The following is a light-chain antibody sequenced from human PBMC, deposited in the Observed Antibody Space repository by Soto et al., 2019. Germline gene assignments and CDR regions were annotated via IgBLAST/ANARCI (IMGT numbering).Light chain of an antibody. V-gene: IGLV6-57*04. CDR3: QSSQDDFWV. Sequence: NFMLTQPHSVSESPGRTVTISCTRSGGSIASGLVQWYQVRPGSGPTTVIFEDNQRPSGVPDRFSGSIDSSSNSASLTISGLKPEDEADYYCQSSQDDFWVFGGGTKLTVL. CDR1: GGSIASGL. J-gene: IGLJ3*02. CDR2: EDN.